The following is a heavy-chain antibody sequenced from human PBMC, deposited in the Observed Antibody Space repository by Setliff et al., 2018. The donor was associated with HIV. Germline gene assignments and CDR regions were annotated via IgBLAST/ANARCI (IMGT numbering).Heavy chain of an antibody. D-gene: IGHD3-10*01. Sequence: EASVKVSCKASGYTFTTYSMHWVRLAPGQSLEWMGWINVGKGDTKYSQEFQGRITITRDTSANTAYMELSSLRSDDTAVYFCARGALLAVFDFDYWGHGTLVTVSS. J-gene: IGHJ4*01. CDR2: INVGKGDT. CDR1: GYTFTTYS. CDR3: ARGALLAVFDFDY. V-gene: IGHV1-3*01.